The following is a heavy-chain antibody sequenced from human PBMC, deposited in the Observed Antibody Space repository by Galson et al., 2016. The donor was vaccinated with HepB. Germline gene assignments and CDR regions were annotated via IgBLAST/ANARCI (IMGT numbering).Heavy chain of an antibody. J-gene: IGHJ4*02. CDR3: ARDNSAMARGIIIRGDVDY. CDR2: IFRSGTT. Sequence: RQPPGKGLEWIGYIFRSGTTYYNPSLKSRVTLSLDTSKNQFSLKLASVTAADTAMYYCARDNSAMARGIIIRGDVDYWGQGTLVTVSS. D-gene: IGHD3-10*01. V-gene: IGHV4-30-2*04.